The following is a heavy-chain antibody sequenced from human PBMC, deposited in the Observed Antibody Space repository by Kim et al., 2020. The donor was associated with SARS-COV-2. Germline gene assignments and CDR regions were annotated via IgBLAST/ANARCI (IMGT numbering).Heavy chain of an antibody. CDR1: GGSFSGYY. D-gene: IGHD3-22*01. CDR2: INHSGST. Sequence: SETLSLTCAVYGGSFSGYYWSWIRQPPGKGLEWIGEINHSGSTNYNPSLKSRVTILVDTSKNQFSLKLSSVTAADTAVYYCARRTYYYDSSGYYYNWYFDLWGRGTLVTVSS. V-gene: IGHV4-34*01. CDR3: ARRTYYYDSSGYYYNWYFDL. J-gene: IGHJ2*01.